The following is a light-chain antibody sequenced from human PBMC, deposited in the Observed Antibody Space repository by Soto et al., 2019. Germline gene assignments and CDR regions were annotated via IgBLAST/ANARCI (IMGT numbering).Light chain of an antibody. CDR2: YDD. Sequence: QPVLTQPPSVSEAPRQRVTISCSGSSSNIAINAVNWYQQHPGKAPKLLIYYDDLLPSGVSDRFSGYKSGTSASLAISGLQSEDEADYYCAAWDDSLNGLVVFGGGTQLTVL. CDR3: AAWDDSLNGLVV. CDR1: SSNIAINA. V-gene: IGLV1-36*01. J-gene: IGLJ2*01.